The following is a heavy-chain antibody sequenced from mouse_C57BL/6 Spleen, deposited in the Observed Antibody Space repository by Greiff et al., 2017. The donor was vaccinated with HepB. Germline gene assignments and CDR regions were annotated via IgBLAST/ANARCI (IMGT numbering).Heavy chain of an antibody. J-gene: IGHJ4*01. Sequence: EVQLQQSGPELVKPGASVKISCKASGYTFTDYYMNWVKQSHGKSLEWIGDINPNNGGTSYNQKFKGKATLTVDKSSSTAYMKLRSLTSEDSAVYYCARYAPMDYWGQGTSVTVSS. CDR3: ARYAPMDY. CDR2: INPNNGGT. V-gene: IGHV1-26*01. D-gene: IGHD6-5*01. CDR1: GYTFTDYY.